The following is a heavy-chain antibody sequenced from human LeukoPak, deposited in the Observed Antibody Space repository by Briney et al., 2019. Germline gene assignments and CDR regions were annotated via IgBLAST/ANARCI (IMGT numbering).Heavy chain of an antibody. CDR1: GGTFSSYA. CDR2: IIPIFGTA. D-gene: IGHD3-10*01. CDR3: ARITPYYYYYMDV. V-gene: IGHV1-69*06. J-gene: IGHJ6*03. Sequence: ASVKVSCKASGGTFSSYAISWVRQAPGQGLEWMGGIIPIFGTANHAQKFQGRVTITADKSTSTAYMELSSLRSEDTAVYYCARITPYYYYYMDVWGKGTTVTVSS.